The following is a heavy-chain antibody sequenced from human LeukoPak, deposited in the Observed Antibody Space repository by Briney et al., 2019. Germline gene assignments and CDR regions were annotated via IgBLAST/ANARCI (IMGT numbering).Heavy chain of an antibody. D-gene: IGHD4/OR15-4a*01. J-gene: IGHJ4*02. CDR2: PSGSGGST. Sequence: GGSLRLSCAASGFTFSSYAMSWVRQAPGKGLEWVSGPSGSGGSTDYADSVKGRFTVSRDNSKNTLFLQMNSLRAEDTAIYYCAKERDYGPADYWGQGTLVTVSS. V-gene: IGHV3-23*01. CDR3: AKERDYGPADY. CDR1: GFTFSSYA.